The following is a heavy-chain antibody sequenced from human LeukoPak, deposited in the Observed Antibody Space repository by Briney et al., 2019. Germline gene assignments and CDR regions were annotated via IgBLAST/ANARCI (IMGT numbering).Heavy chain of an antibody. D-gene: IGHD5-12*01. CDR2: TYNSGTT. Sequence: PSETLSLTCTVSGDSISGYYWSWIRQPPGKRLEWIGLTYNSGTTTYNPSLKSRVTMSLDTSKNQFPLTLTSVTAADTALYYCARGWDSGYGYYGMDIWGQGTTVTVSS. J-gene: IGHJ6*02. CDR1: GDSISGYY. CDR3: ARGWDSGYGYYGMDI. V-gene: IGHV4-59*01.